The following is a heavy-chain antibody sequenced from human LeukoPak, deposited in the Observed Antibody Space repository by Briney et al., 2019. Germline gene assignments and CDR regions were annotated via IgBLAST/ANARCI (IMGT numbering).Heavy chain of an antibody. V-gene: IGHV4-34*01. D-gene: IGHD3-16*02. CDR1: GGSFGGYY. J-gene: IGHJ4*02. CDR2: INHSGST. Sequence: SETLSLTCAVYGGSFGGYYWSWIRQPQGKGRRGFGEINHSGSTNYNPSLKSRVTISVDTSKNQFSLKLSSVTAADTAVYYCARAEIKLYNQRRYYFDYWGQGTLVTVSS. CDR3: ARAEIKLYNQRRYYFDY.